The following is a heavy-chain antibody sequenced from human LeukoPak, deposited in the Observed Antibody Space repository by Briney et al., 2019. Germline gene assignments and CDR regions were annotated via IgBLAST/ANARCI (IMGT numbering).Heavy chain of an antibody. CDR1: GFTFSDYY. CDR2: ISSSGSTI. D-gene: IGHD1-1*01. V-gene: IGHV3-11*01. CDR3: AKDRQRKQPRGFDS. J-gene: IGHJ4*02. Sequence: GGSLRLSCAASGFTFSDYYMSWIRQAPGKGLEWVSYISSSGSTIYYADSVKGRFTISRDNSQNTLYLQVNSLRAEDTAVYYCAKDRQRKQPRGFDSWGQGTLVIVSS.